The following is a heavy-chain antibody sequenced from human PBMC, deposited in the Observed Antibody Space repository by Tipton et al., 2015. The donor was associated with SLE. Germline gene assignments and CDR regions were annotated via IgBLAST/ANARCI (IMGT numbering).Heavy chain of an antibody. CDR3: ARDGAESGGWFDP. CDR1: GYMFTSYW. J-gene: IGHJ5*02. CDR2: IYPGDSDT. D-gene: IGHD3-10*01. V-gene: IGHV5-51*03. Sequence: QLVQSGAEVKKAGESLKISCQGSGYMFTSYWIGWVRQMPGKGLEWIGLIYPGDSDTRYSPSFEGQVTISADKSINTAYLQWSSLKASDTAIYYCARDGAESGGWFDPWGQGTLVTVSS.